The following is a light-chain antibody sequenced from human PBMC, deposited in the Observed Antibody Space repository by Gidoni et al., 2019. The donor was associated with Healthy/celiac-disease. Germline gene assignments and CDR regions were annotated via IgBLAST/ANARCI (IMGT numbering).Light chain of an antibody. Sequence: EVVLMQAPGTLSLSPGERATLSCRASQSVSSCYVAWYQQKPGQAPMLLIYGASSRATGLPGRFSGSSSGTVFTLTISRLAPEDFAVYYCQQYGSSPRTFGQGTKVEIK. CDR3: QQYGSSPRT. CDR2: GAS. CDR1: QSVSSCY. J-gene: IGKJ1*01. V-gene: IGKV3-20*01.